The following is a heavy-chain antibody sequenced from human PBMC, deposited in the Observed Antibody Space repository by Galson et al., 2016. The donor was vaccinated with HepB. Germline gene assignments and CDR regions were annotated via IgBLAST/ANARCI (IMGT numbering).Heavy chain of an antibody. V-gene: IGHV1-18*01. D-gene: IGHD2-15*01. J-gene: IGHJ5*02. CDR3: ARDGGGMYCSGGTCHLTKDNRFDP. CDR2: ISAYNGDT. CDR1: GYTFTSSG. Sequence: SVKVSCKASGYTFTSSGISWVRQAPGQGLEWMGWISAYNGDTKYAQKFQGRVTMTTDTSTSKAYMELRSLRSDDTAVYYCARDGGGMYCSGGTCHLTKDNRFDPWGQGTLVTVSS.